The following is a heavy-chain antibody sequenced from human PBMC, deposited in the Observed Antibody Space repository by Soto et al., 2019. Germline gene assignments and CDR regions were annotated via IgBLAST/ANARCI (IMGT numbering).Heavy chain of an antibody. CDR1: GGSISRYY. V-gene: IGHV4-59*12. Sequence: SETLSLTCTVSGGSISRYYWSWIRQPPGKGLEWIGYIYYSGSTNYNPSLKSRVTISVDTSKNQFSLKLSSVTAADTAVYYCARAQYGGPGLDYWGQGTLVTVSS. CDR3: ARAQYGGPGLDY. CDR2: IYYSGST. J-gene: IGHJ4*02. D-gene: IGHD4-17*01.